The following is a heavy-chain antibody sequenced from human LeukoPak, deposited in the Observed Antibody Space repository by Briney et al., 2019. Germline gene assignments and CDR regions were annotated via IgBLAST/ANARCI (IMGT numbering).Heavy chain of an antibody. Sequence: GGSLRLSCAASGFTFSSYAMSWVRQAPGKGLERVAFIRYDGSNKYYADSVKGRFTISRDNSKNTLYLQMNSLRAEDTAVYYCAKGGYFDWLLGFDYWGQGTLVTVSS. J-gene: IGHJ4*02. CDR3: AKGGYFDWLLGFDY. D-gene: IGHD3-9*01. CDR1: GFTFSSYA. CDR2: IRYDGSNK. V-gene: IGHV3-30*02.